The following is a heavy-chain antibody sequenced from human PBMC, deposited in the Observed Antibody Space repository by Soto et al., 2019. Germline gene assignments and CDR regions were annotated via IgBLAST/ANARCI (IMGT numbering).Heavy chain of an antibody. V-gene: IGHV1-69*13. CDR3: ARAFATVTTGVSEYYFDY. J-gene: IGHJ4*02. CDR1: GGTFSSYA. CDR2: IIPIFGTA. D-gene: IGHD4-17*01. Sequence: SVKVSCKASGGTFSSYAISWVRQAPGQGLEWMGGIIPIFGTANYAQKFQGRVTITADESTSTAYMELSSLRSEDMAVYYCARAFATVTTGVSEYYFDYWGQGTLVTVSS.